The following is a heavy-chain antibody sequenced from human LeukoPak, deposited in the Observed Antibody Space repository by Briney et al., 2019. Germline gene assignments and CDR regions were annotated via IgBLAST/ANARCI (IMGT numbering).Heavy chain of an antibody. D-gene: IGHD3-10*01. Sequence: SETLSLTCAVYGGSFSGYYWSWIRQPPGKGLEWIGEINHSGSTNYNPSLKSRVTISVDTSKNQFSLKLSSVTAADTAVYYCARGGLWFGGFPLTFDYWGQGTLVTVSS. CDR1: GGSFSGYY. CDR2: INHSGST. V-gene: IGHV4-34*01. J-gene: IGHJ4*02. CDR3: ARGGLWFGGFPLTFDY.